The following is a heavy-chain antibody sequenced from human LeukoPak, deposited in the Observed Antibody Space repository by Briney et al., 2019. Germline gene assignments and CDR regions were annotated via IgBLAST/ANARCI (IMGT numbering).Heavy chain of an antibody. CDR2: INSDGSST. CDR3: AARLLWFGELALY. CDR1: GFTFSSYW. V-gene: IGHV3-74*01. Sequence: PGGSLRLSCAASGFTFSSYWMHWVRHAPGKGLVWVSRINSDGSSTSYADSVKGRFTISRDNAKNTLYLQMNSLRAEDTAVYYCAARLLWFGELALYWGQGTLVTVSS. D-gene: IGHD3-10*01. J-gene: IGHJ4*02.